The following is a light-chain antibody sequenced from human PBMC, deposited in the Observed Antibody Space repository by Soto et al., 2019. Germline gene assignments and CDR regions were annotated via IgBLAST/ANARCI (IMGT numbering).Light chain of an antibody. V-gene: IGLV2-14*01. CDR2: EVS. Sequence: QSALTQPASVSGSPGQSITLSCTGTSSDVGGYNYVSWYQQHPGKAPKLMIYEVSNRPSGVSNRFSGSKSGNTASLTISGLQAEDEADYYCNSYASSGTRVFGTGTKVTVL. CDR1: SSDVGGYNY. CDR3: NSYASSGTRV. J-gene: IGLJ1*01.